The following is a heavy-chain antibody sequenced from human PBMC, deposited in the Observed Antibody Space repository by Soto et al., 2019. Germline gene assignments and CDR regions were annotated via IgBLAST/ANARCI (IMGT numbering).Heavy chain of an antibody. CDR1: PFTFRSDS. CDR2: ISYDGSKE. J-gene: IGHJ4*02. V-gene: IGHV3-30*09. Sequence: QEQMVQSGGGVVQPGRSLRLSCAASPFTFRSDSMHWVRQAPGKGLEWVTSISYDGSKESYADSVKGRFAVSRDNSKNTLYLQMNSPRPEDTAVYYRARYCNGGARYSASLDYWGQGTQVTVSS. CDR3: ARYCNGGARYSASLDY. D-gene: IGHD2-15*01.